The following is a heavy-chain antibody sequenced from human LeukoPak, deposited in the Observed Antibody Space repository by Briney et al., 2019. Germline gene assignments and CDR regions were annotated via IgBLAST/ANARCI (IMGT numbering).Heavy chain of an antibody. Sequence: GGSLRLSCAASGFTFSSYGMHWVRQAPGKGLEWVAVISYDGSNKYYADSVKGRFTISRDNSKNTLYLQMNSLRAEDTAVYYCAKDLLGGVVINYFDYWGQGTLVTVSS. J-gene: IGHJ4*02. CDR3: AKDLLGGVVINYFDY. V-gene: IGHV3-30*18. CDR2: ISYDGSNK. CDR1: GFTFSSYG. D-gene: IGHD3-3*01.